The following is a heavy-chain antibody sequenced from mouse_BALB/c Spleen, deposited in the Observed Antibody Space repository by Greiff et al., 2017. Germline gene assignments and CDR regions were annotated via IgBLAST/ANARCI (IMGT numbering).Heavy chain of an antibody. J-gene: IGHJ3*01. CDR1: GYTFTSYW. CDR2: IDPSDSYT. CDR3: ARSIRRDGAWFAY. V-gene: IGHV1-69*02. Sequence: QVQLQQPGAELVKPGASVKLSCKASGYTFTSYWMHWVKQRPGQGLEWIGEIDPSDSYTNYNQKFKGKATLTVDKSSSTAYMQLSSLTSEDSAVYYCARSIRRDGAWFAYWGQGTLVTVSA. D-gene: IGHD2-12*01.